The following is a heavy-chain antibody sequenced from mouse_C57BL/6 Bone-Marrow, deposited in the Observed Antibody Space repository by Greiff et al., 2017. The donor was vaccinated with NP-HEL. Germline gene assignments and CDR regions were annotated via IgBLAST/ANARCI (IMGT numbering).Heavy chain of an antibody. CDR3: TIYLYLDD. Sequence: VQLQQSGAELVRPGASVKLSCTASGFNIKDDYMHWVKQRPEQGLEWIGWLDPANGDTEYASKFQGKATLPADTSSNTAYLQLSSLTSEDTAVYYFTIYLYLDDWGQGTTLTVSS. J-gene: IGHJ2*01. CDR1: GFNIKDDY. D-gene: IGHD5-5*01. V-gene: IGHV14-4*01. CDR2: LDPANGDT.